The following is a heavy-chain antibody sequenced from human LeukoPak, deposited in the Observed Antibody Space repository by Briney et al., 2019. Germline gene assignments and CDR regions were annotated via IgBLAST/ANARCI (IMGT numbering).Heavy chain of an antibody. Sequence: GGSLRLSCAASGFTFSSYSMNWVRQAPGKGLEWVSSISSSSSYIYYADSVKGRFTISRDNAKNSLYLQMNSLRAEDTAVYYCARDSFGSRTGDVYYFDYWGQGTLVTVSS. J-gene: IGHJ4*02. V-gene: IGHV3-21*01. CDR3: ARDSFGSRTGDVYYFDY. D-gene: IGHD7-27*01. CDR1: GFTFSSYS. CDR2: ISSSSSYI.